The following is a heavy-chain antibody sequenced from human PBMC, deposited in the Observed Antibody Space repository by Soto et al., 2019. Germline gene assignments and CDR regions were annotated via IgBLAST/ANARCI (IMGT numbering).Heavy chain of an antibody. J-gene: IGHJ6*02. D-gene: IGHD6-19*01. V-gene: IGHV3-33*01. CDR2: IWYDGSNK. Sequence: GGSLRLSCAASGFTFSSYGMHWVRQAPGKGLEWVAVIWYDGSNKYYADSVKGRFTISRDNSKNTLYLQMNSLRAEDTAVYYCARQAYSSGWSYGYYYYYGMDVWGQGTTVTVSS. CDR3: ARQAYSSGWSYGYYYYYGMDV. CDR1: GFTFSSYG.